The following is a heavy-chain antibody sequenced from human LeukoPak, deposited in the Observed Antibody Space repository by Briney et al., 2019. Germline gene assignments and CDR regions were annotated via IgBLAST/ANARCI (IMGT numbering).Heavy chain of an antibody. D-gene: IGHD6-13*01. J-gene: IGHJ4*02. CDR1: GFTFSSYS. CDR3: ARDLGSGVYSSSSGYDY. Sequence: PGGSLRLSCAASGFTFSSYSMNWVRQAPGKGLEWVSYISSSSSTIYYADSVKGRFTISRDNAKNSLYLQMNSLRAEDTAVYYCARDLGSGVYSSSSGYDYWGQGTLVTVSS. CDR2: ISSSSSTI. V-gene: IGHV3-48*01.